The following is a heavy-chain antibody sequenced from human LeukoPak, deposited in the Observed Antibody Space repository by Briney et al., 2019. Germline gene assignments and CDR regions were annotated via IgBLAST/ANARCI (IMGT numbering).Heavy chain of an antibody. CDR3: AKSGGYSYAYYFDY. D-gene: IGHD5-18*01. J-gene: IGHJ4*02. V-gene: IGHV3-23*01. CDR2: LSGSSGST. CDR1: GFTFSSYA. Sequence: GGSLRLSCAASGFTFSSYAMNWARQAPGKGLEWVSGLSGSSGSTNYADSVKGRFTISRDNSKNTLYLQMNSLRAEDTAVYYCAKSGGYSYAYYFDYWGQGTLVTVSS.